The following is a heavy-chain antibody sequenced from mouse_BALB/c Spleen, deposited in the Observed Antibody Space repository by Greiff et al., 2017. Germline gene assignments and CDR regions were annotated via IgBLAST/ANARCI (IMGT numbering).Heavy chain of an antibody. J-gene: IGHJ2*01. D-gene: IGHD2-10*02. CDR2: IRNKANGYTT. V-gene: IGHV7-3*02. CDR1: GFTFTDYY. Sequence: EVMLVESGGGLVQPGGSLRLSCATSGFTFTDYYMSWVRQPPGKALEWLGFIRNKANGYTTEYSASVKGRFTISRDNSQSILYHQMNTLRAEDSATYYCARALVQASFDYWGQGTTLTVSS. CDR3: ARALVQASFDY.